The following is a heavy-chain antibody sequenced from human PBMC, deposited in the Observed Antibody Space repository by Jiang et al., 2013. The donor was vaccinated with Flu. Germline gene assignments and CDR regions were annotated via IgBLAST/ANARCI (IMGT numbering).Heavy chain of an antibody. CDR2: ISYDGSNK. V-gene: IGHV3-30*18. Sequence: VQLLESGGGVVQPGRSLRLSCAASGFTFSGYGMHWVRQAPGKGLEWVAVISYDGSNKYYADSVKGRFTISRDNSKNTLYLQMNSLRAEDTAVYYCAKAQGGYFDYWGQGTLVTVSS. J-gene: IGHJ4*02. CDR3: AKAQGGYFDY. CDR1: GFTFSGYG.